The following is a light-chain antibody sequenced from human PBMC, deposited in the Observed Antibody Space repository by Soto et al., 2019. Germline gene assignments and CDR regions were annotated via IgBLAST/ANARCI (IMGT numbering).Light chain of an antibody. Sequence: SYELSQPPSVSVSPGQTATITCSGDELGDKYVSWYQQRPGQSPVLVISQDTQRPSGIPERFSGSNSGDTATLTISGTQSLDEAHYYCQTWDSGVVFGGGTKLTVL. V-gene: IGLV3-1*01. CDR3: QTWDSGVV. CDR1: ELGDKY. J-gene: IGLJ2*01. CDR2: QDT.